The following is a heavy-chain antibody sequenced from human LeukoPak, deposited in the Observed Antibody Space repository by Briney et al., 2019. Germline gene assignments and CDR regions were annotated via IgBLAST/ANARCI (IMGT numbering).Heavy chain of an antibody. CDR2: IYTSGST. V-gene: IGHV4-61*02. D-gene: IGHD3-9*01. Sequence: RPSQTLSLTCTVSGGFISSGSYYWSWIRQPAGKGLEWIGRIYTSGSTNYNPSLKSRVTISVDTSKNQFSLKLSSVTAADTAVYYCARETETYYDILTGYSATDYWGQGTLVTVSS. CDR3: ARETETYYDILTGYSATDY. CDR1: GGFISSGSYY. J-gene: IGHJ4*02.